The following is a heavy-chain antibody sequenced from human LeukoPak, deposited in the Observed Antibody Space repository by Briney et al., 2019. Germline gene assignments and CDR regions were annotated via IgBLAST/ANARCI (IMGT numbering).Heavy chain of an antibody. CDR1: GDSISSYY. CDR2: ISYTGST. Sequence: SETLSLTCTVSGDSISSYYWSWIRQPPGKGPEWIGYISYTGSTNYNPSLKSRVTISVDTSKNQFSLKLSSVTAADTAVYYCARCGGDVSNYCYYYMDVWGKGTTVTVSS. D-gene: IGHD2-21*02. J-gene: IGHJ6*03. CDR3: ARCGGDVSNYCYYYMDV. V-gene: IGHV4-59*01.